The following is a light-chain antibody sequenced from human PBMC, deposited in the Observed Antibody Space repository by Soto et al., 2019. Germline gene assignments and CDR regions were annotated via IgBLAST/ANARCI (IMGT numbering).Light chain of an antibody. Sequence: EVVLTQSPGTLSLSPGERATLSCRASQSVSSYIAWYQQKPGQAPRLLISGASSRATGIPDRFSGSGSGTDFTLTISRLEPEDFAVYYCQQYGSSPGTFGGGTNVDIK. CDR1: QSVSSY. CDR2: GAS. J-gene: IGKJ4*01. V-gene: IGKV3-20*01. CDR3: QQYGSSPGT.